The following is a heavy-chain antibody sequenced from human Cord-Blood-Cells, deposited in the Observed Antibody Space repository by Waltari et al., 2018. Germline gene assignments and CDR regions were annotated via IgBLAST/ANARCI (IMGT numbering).Heavy chain of an antibody. CDR3: AREKYYYGSGSYSQFDY. D-gene: IGHD3-10*01. Sequence: QVQLVQSGAEVKKPGSSVKVSCKAYGGNFISYAISWVRQAPGQGLEWMGGIIPIFGTANYAQKFQGRVTITADESTSTAYMELSSLRSEDTAVYYCAREKYYYGSGSYSQFDYWGQGTLVTVSS. CDR1: GGNFISYA. CDR2: IIPIFGTA. V-gene: IGHV1-69*01. J-gene: IGHJ4*02.